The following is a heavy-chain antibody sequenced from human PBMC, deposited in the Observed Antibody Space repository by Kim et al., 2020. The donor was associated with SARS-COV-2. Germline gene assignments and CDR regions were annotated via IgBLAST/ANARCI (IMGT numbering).Heavy chain of an antibody. J-gene: IGHJ4*02. CDR3: ARDGITMVQGVTLDY. Sequence: SVKGRFTIARDNAKNSLYLQMNSLRAEDTAVYYCARDGITMVQGVTLDYWGQGTLVTVSS. V-gene: IGHV3-11*01. D-gene: IGHD3-10*01.